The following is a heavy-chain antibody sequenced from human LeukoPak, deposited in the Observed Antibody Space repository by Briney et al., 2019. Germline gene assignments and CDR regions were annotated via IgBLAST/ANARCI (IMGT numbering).Heavy chain of an antibody. CDR1: GFTFSSYA. Sequence: PGGSLRLSCAASGFTFSSYAMHWVRQAPGKGLEWVAVISYDGSNKYYADSVKGRFTISRDNSKNTLYLQMNSLRAEDTAVYYCARGGYCSGGSCYSLVFQHWGQGTLVTVSS. CDR3: ARGGYCSGGSCYSLVFQH. D-gene: IGHD2-15*01. J-gene: IGHJ1*01. V-gene: IGHV3-30-3*01. CDR2: ISYDGSNK.